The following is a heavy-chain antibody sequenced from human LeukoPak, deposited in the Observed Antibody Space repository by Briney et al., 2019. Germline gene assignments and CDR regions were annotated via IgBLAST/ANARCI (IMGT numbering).Heavy chain of an antibody. J-gene: IGHJ3*02. CDR2: INWNGGST. Sequence: PGESLRLSCAASGFTFDDYGMSWVRQAPGKGLEWVAGINWNGGSTGYADSVKGRFTISRDNAKNSLYLQMNSLRAEDTALYYCARDLRHPDAFDIWGQGTMVTVSS. V-gene: IGHV3-20*04. CDR3: ARDLRHPDAFDI. CDR1: GFTFDDYG. D-gene: IGHD6-25*01.